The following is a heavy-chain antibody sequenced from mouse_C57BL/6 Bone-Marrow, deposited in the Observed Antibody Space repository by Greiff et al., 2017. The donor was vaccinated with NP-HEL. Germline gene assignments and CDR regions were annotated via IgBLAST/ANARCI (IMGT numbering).Heavy chain of an antibody. V-gene: IGHV1-64*01. Sequence: QVQLQQPGAELVKPGASVKLSCKASGYTFTSYWMHWVKQRPGQGLEWIGMIHPNSGSTNYNEKFKSKATLTVDKSSSTAYMQLSSLTSEDSAVYYCARDFYYDYAMDYWGQGTSVTVSS. D-gene: IGHD1-1*01. CDR1: GYTFTSYW. J-gene: IGHJ4*01. CDR3: ARDFYYDYAMDY. CDR2: IHPNSGST.